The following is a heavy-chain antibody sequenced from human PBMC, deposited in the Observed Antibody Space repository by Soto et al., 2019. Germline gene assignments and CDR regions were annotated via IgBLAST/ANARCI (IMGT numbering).Heavy chain of an antibody. D-gene: IGHD3-22*01. CDR2: ISGSGGST. V-gene: IGHV3-23*01. Sequence: GGSLRLSCAASGFTFSSYAMSWVRQAPGKGLAWVSAISGSGGSTYYADSVKGRFTISRDNSKNTLYLQMNSLRAEDTAVYYCAKEGLTMIVVVITTYFDYWGQGTLVTVSS. J-gene: IGHJ4*02. CDR3: AKEGLTMIVVVITTYFDY. CDR1: GFTFSSYA.